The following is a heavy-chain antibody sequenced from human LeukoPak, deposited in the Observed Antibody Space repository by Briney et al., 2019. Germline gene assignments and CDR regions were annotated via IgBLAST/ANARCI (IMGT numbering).Heavy chain of an antibody. V-gene: IGHV1-69*01. J-gene: IGHJ6*02. CDR2: IIPIFGTA. CDR3: ARDNHSGYYPYYYYYGMDV. D-gene: IGHD3-22*01. CDR1: GGTFSSYA. Sequence: SVKVSCKASGGTFSSYAISWVRQAPGQGLEWMGGIIPIFGTANYAQKFQGRVTITADESTSTAYMELSSLRSEDTAVYYCARDNHSGYYPYYYYYGMDVWGQGTTVTVSS.